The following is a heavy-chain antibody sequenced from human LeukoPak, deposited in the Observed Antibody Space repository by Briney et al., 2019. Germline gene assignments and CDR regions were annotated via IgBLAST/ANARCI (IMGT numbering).Heavy chain of an antibody. V-gene: IGHV3-23*01. CDR3: ATDIPHPRNEPTNFDY. D-gene: IGHD1-1*01. J-gene: IGHJ4*02. CDR1: GFTFSNFA. CDR2: ISGSGHNT. Sequence: QAGGSLRLSWAASGFTFSNFAMSWVRHAPGKGLEWVSAISGSGHNTYYADSVKGRFTISRDNSKNTLYLQMNSLRAEDTAVYYCATDIPHPRNEPTNFDYWGQGTLVTVSS.